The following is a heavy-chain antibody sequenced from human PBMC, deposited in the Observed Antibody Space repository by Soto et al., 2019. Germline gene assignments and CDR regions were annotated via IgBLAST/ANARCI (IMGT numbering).Heavy chain of an antibody. CDR1: GFTFSSYA. V-gene: IGHV3-23*01. J-gene: IGHJ6*02. D-gene: IGHD6-13*01. Sequence: SGGSLRLSCAASGFTFSSYAMSWVRQAPGKGLEWVSAISGSGGSTYYADSVKGRFTISRDNSKNTLYLQMNSLRAEDTAVYYCAKFYHPGYAAAGTPVGYYYYGMDVWRQGTTVTVSS. CDR3: AKFYHPGYAAAGTPVGYYYYGMDV. CDR2: ISGSGGST.